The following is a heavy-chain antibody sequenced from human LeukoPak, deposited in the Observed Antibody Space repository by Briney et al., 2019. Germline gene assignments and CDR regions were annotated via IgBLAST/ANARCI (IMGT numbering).Heavy chain of an antibody. Sequence: PGRSLRLSCTASGFTFGDYAMRWFRQAPGKRLEWGGFIRSEAYGGTTEYAASVKGRFTISRDDSNSIAYLQMNSLKTEDTAVYYCTRSRGYGRFFNWFDPWGQGTLVTVSS. CDR2: IRSEAYGGTT. D-gene: IGHD3-3*01. V-gene: IGHV3-49*03. J-gene: IGHJ5*02. CDR1: GFTFGDYA. CDR3: TRSRGYGRFFNWFDP.